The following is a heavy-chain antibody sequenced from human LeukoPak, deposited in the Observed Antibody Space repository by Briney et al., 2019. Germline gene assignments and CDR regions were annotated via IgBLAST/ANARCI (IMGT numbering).Heavy chain of an antibody. CDR2: INPSGGST. J-gene: IGHJ4*02. D-gene: IGHD3-22*01. Sequence: GASVKVSCKASGYTFTSYYMHWVRQAPGQGLEWMGIINPSGGSTSYAQKFQGRVTMTRDTSTSTVYMELSSLSSGDTAVYYCARGPLSNYYDSSGYYYSSFDYWGQGTLVTVSS. CDR1: GYTFTSYY. V-gene: IGHV1-46*01. CDR3: ARGPLSNYYDSSGYYYSSFDY.